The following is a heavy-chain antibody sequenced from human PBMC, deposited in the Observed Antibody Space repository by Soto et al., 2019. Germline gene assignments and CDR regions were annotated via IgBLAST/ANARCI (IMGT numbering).Heavy chain of an antibody. D-gene: IGHD6-13*01. J-gene: IGHJ4*02. Sequence: SETLSLTCPVYGGSFSGYYWSWIRQPPGKGLEWIGEINHSGSTNYNPSLKSRVTISVDTSKNQFSLKLSSVTAADTAVYYCARAPHLYSSSWHINAFDYWGQGTLVTVSS. V-gene: IGHV4-34*01. CDR2: INHSGST. CDR3: ARAPHLYSSSWHINAFDY. CDR1: GGSFSGYY.